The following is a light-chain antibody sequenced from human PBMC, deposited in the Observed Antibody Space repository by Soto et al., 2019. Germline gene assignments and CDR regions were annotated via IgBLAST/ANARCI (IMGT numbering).Light chain of an antibody. J-gene: IGKJ4*01. CDR2: GAS. CDR1: QSVNNNY. Sequence: EIVLTQSPGTLSLSPGERATLSCGASQSVNNNYLAWYQQKPGQAPRLLMYGASSRATGIPDRFSGSGSGTDFTLTISRLEPEDFAVYYCQQYGTSPALTFGGGTKVEIK. CDR3: QQYGTSPALT. V-gene: IGKV3-20*01.